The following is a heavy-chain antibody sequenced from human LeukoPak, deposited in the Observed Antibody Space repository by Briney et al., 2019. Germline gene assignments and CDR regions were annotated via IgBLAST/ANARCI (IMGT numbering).Heavy chain of an antibody. CDR3: ARGRRTKGMDV. CDR2: IYYSGST. CDR1: GGSISSSSYY. Sequence: SETLSLTCTVSGGSISSSSYYWGWIRQPPGKGLEWIGSIYYSGSTNYNPSLKSRVTISVDTSKNQFSLKLSSVTAADTAVYYCARGRRTKGMDVWGQGTTVTVSS. V-gene: IGHV4-39*07. J-gene: IGHJ6*02. D-gene: IGHD1-14*01.